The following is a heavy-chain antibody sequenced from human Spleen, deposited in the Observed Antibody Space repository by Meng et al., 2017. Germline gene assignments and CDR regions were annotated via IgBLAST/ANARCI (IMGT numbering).Heavy chain of an antibody. Sequence: QVQLQESGPGLVKPSQTLSLTCTVSGGSISSGDYYWSWISQPPGRGLEWIGYIYYTGSTYYNPSLKSRVTISLDTSKNQFSLRLSSVTAADTAVYYCARDLGYSGYGGYWGQGTLVTVSS. CDR3: ARDLGYSGYGGY. CDR1: GGSISSGDYY. CDR2: IYYTGST. J-gene: IGHJ4*02. D-gene: IGHD5-12*01. V-gene: IGHV4-30-4*01.